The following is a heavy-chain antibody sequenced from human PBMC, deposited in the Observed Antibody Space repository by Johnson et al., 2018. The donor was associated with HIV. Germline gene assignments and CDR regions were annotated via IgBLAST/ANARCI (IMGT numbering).Heavy chain of an antibody. V-gene: IGHV3-66*02. D-gene: IGHD5-12*01. CDR2: IFTVGDV. CDR3: ARDIVGAPDAFDI. CDR1: GITVSSNY. J-gene: IGHJ3*02. Sequence: VQLVESGGGLAQPGGSLRLSCAASGITVSSNYMSWVRQAPGKGLEWVSVIFTVGDVYYADSVKGRFTISRDNSKNTLYVQMNSLRAEDTAVYYCARDIVGAPDAFDIWGQGTMVTVSS.